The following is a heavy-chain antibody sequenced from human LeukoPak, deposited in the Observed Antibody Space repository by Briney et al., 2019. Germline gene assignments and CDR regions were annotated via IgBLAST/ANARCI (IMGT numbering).Heavy chain of an antibody. J-gene: IGHJ4*02. Sequence: PGRSLRLSCAASGFTFSSYGMHWVRQAPGKGLEWVAVISYDGSNKYYADSVKGRFTISRDNAKNSLYLQMNSLRAEDTAVYYCAKPLGIAAAGPFDYWGQGTLVTVSS. V-gene: IGHV3-30*18. CDR1: GFTFSSYG. CDR3: AKPLGIAAAGPFDY. D-gene: IGHD6-13*01. CDR2: ISYDGSNK.